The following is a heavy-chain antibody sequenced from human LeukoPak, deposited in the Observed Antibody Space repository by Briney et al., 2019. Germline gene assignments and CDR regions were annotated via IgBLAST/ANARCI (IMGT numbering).Heavy chain of an antibody. J-gene: IGHJ3*02. Sequence: GGSLRLSCAASGFTFSSYAMHWVRQAPGKGLEWVAVISYDGSNKYNADSVKGRFTISRDNSKNTLYLQMNSLRAEDTAVYYCARDESRGGYGAFDIWGQGTMVTVSS. CDR2: ISYDGSNK. CDR1: GFTFSSYA. V-gene: IGHV3-30-3*01. D-gene: IGHD3-16*01. CDR3: ARDESRGGYGAFDI.